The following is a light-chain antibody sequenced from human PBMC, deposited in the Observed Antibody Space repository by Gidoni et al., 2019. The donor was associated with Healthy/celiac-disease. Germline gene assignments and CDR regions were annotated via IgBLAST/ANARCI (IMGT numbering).Light chain of an antibody. CDR2: DGS. J-gene: IGKJ4*02. Sequence: DTQMSQSLSSLSASVRDRVTITCQASQDISNYLTRYQQKTGKAPMLLIYDGSNLETGGPSRFSGGGGGTDFTSTISSLQPEDIVTVYCQQYDNLPPLTFGGXTKVEIK. CDR1: QDISNY. V-gene: IGKV1-33*01. CDR3: QQYDNLPPLT.